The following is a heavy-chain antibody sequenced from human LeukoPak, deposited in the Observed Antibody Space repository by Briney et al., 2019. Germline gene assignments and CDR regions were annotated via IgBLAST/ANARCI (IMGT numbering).Heavy chain of an antibody. Sequence: GGSLRLSCAASGFTFSSYGMHWVRQAPGKGLEWVAVISYDGSNKYYADSVKGRFTISRDNSKNTLYLQMNSLRAEDTAVYYCAKGPSGFGELLYWSQGTLVTVSS. CDR3: AKGPSGFGELLY. V-gene: IGHV3-30*18. D-gene: IGHD3-10*01. CDR2: ISYDGSNK. J-gene: IGHJ4*02. CDR1: GFTFSSYG.